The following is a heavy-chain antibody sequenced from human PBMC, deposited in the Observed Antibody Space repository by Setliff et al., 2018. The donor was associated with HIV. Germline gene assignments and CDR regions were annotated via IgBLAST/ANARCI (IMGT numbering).Heavy chain of an antibody. CDR3: ARGPSINTIRARGYYMDV. CDR2: IYNRDFT. CDR1: GASIISHY. Sequence: PSETLSLTCTVSGASIISHYYSWIRQPPGKGLEWIGYIYNRDFTTYNPSLKSRLTISMDTSKNQFSLRLSSVTAADTAVYYCARGPSINTIRARGYYMDVWAKGTTVTVSS. J-gene: IGHJ6*03. D-gene: IGHD3-10*01. V-gene: IGHV4-4*09.